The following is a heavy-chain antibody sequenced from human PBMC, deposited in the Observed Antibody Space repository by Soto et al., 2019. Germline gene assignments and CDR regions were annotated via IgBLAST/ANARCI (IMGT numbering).Heavy chain of an antibody. V-gene: IGHV3-23*01. CDR3: AKGPLGSGYDLYY. J-gene: IGHJ4*02. Sequence: EVQLLDSGGGLVQPGGSLRLSCAASGFTFSNYVMNLVLQVPCKGLDWVSAISASGGSTYYADSVKGRFTISRDNSKNPLYRQRSSLRAEDTAVYYCAKGPLGSGYDLYYWGQGTLVTVSS. D-gene: IGHD5-12*01. CDR1: GFTFSNYV. CDR2: ISASGGST.